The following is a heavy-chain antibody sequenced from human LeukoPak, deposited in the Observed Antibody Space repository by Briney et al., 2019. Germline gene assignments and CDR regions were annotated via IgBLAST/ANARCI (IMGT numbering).Heavy chain of an antibody. CDR1: GGSISSSSYY. V-gene: IGHV3-66*04. Sequence: PSETLSLTCTVSGGSISSSSYYWGWIRQPPGKGLEWVSVIYSGGSTYYADSVKGRFTISRDNSKNTLYLQMDSLRAEDTAVYYCASQARSWLVPDYFDYWAREPWSPSPQ. CDR3: ASQARSWLVPDYFDY. D-gene: IGHD6-19*01. CDR2: IYSGGST. J-gene: IGHJ4*02.